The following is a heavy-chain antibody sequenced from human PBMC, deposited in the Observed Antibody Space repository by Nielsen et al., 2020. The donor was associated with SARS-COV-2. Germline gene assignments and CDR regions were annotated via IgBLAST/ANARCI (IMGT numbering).Heavy chain of an antibody. D-gene: IGHD2-15*01. CDR3: ARAPAPRLRGSSIFDY. CDR1: GGSISSSSYY. J-gene: IGHJ4*02. V-gene: IGHV4-39*01. Sequence: SETLSLTCTVSGGSISSSSYYWGWIRQPPGKGLEWIGSIYYSGRTYYNPSLKSRVTISVDTSKNQFSLKLSSVTAADTAVYYCARAPAPRLRGSSIFDYWGQGTLVTVSS. CDR2: IYYSGRT.